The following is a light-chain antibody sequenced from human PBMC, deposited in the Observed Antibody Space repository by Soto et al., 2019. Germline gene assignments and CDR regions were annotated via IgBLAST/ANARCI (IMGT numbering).Light chain of an antibody. CDR2: EAS. CDR1: SSDVGSHNL. V-gene: IGLV2-23*01. J-gene: IGLJ1*01. Sequence: LTQPASVSGSPGQSITISCTGTSSDVGSHNLVSWYQQFPGKAPKLIIFEASKRPSGVSNRFSVSKSGSTASLTISGLQAEDEADYYCCSNAAGSTYVFGSGTKVTVL. CDR3: CSNAAGSTYV.